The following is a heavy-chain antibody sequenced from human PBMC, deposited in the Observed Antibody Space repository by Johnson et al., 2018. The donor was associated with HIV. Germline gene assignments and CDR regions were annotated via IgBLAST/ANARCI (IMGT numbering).Heavy chain of an antibody. D-gene: IGHD3-16*01. CDR3: ASRNSSMITSSHAFDI. CDR1: GITFTDAW. V-gene: IGHV3-15*01. CDR2: IQRKTDGGTT. Sequence: VQLVESGGGLVQPGGSRRLSCAVSGITFTDAWMNWVRQAPGKGLEWVGRIQRKTDGGTTDYAVPVKGRVTISRDDSNNTVYLQMNSLKSEDTAVYYCASRNSSMITSSHAFDIWGQGTMVTVSS. J-gene: IGHJ3*02.